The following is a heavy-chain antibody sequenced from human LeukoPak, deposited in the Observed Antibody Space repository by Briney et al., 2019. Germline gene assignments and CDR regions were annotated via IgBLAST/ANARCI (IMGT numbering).Heavy chain of an antibody. D-gene: IGHD3-10*01. V-gene: IGHV4-34*01. CDR3: ARMRTMVRGVIMTHYYYGMDV. Sequence: SETLSLTCAVYGGSFSGYYWSWIRQPPGKGLEWIGEINHSGSTNYNPSLKSRVTISVDTSKNQFSLKLSSVTAADTAVYYCARMRTMVRGVIMTHYYYGMDVWGQGTTVTVSS. J-gene: IGHJ6*02. CDR1: GGSFSGYY. CDR2: INHSGST.